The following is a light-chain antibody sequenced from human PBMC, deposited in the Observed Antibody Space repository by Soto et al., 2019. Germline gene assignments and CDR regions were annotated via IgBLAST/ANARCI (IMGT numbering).Light chain of an antibody. V-gene: IGKV1-39*01. CDR2: AAS. Sequence: DIQMTQSPSSLSASVGDRVTITCRASQSISSYLNWYQQKPGKAPKLLIYAASSLQSGVPSRFSGSGSGTDFTLTISSQLPEDFATYYCQQSSSTPLTFGPGTKVDIK. J-gene: IGKJ3*01. CDR3: QQSSSTPLT. CDR1: QSISSY.